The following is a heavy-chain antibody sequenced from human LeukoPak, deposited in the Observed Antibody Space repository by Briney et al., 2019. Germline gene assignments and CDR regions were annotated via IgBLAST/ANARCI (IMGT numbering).Heavy chain of an antibody. CDR2: INRDGSST. CDR3: ARGGPYSSSSTGY. J-gene: IGHJ4*02. D-gene: IGHD6-6*01. CDR1: GFTFRSYW. V-gene: IGHV3-74*01. Sequence: GGSLRLSCAASGFTFRSYWMHGARHPPGKGLVWVSRINRDGSSTSYADSVKGRFTISRDNAKNTLYLQMNSLRAEDTAVYYYARGGPYSSSSTGYWGQGTLVTVSS.